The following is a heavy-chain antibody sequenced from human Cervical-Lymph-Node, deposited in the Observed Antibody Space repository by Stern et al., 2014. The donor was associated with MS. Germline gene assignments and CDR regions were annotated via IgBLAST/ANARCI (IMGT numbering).Heavy chain of an antibody. CDR2: ITEYASIR. V-gene: IGHV3-74*01. Sequence: VQLVESVGGSVRPGGSLRLSCIASGFAFSDKWMHWIRPVPGKGLMWVARITEYASIRNYADSVKDRFSISRDNARNTVYLEMSSLREEDTGVYYCARDLAGPNYASPGGDFDYCGLGTRVSVSS. D-gene: IGHD4/OR15-4a*01. CDR1: GFAFSDKW. J-gene: IGHJ4*02. CDR3: ARDLAGPNYASPGGDFDY.